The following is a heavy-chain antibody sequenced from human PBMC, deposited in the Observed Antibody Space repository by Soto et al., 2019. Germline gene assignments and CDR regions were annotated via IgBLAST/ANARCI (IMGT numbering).Heavy chain of an antibody. Sequence: GGSLRLSCAASGFTFSNYSMNWVRQAPGKGLEWVSSISSSSSYIYYADSVKGRFTISRDNAKNSLYLQMNSLRAEDTAVYYCARDNYDFWSGYPQGGPWGQGTLVTVSS. CDR1: GFTFSNYS. CDR2: ISSSSSYI. D-gene: IGHD3-3*01. J-gene: IGHJ5*02. V-gene: IGHV3-21*01. CDR3: ARDNYDFWSGYPQGGP.